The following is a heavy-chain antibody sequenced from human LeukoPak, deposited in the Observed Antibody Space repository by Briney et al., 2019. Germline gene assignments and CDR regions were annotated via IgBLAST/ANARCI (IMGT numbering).Heavy chain of an antibody. D-gene: IGHD4-23*01. J-gene: IGHJ3*02. CDR3: ARASTAVITLDSYDI. V-gene: IGHV3-30-3*01. CDR2: ISYDGTDK. CDR1: GFTFSLYA. Sequence: PGRSLRLSCAASGFTFSLYAVHWVRQAPGKGLEWVAVISYDGTDKYYAGSVKGRLTISRDNSKNTLYLQMNSLRAEDTAIYYCARASTAVITLDSYDIWGQGTMVTVSS.